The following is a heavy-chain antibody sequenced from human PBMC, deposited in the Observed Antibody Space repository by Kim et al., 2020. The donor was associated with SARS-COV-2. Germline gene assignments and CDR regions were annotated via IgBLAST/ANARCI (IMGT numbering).Heavy chain of an antibody. CDR1: GYNFADYY. V-gene: IGHV1-2*06. CDR3: ARDRGQYNYYNPDGRLRPQYKYYYTDV. Sequence: ASVKVSCKASGYNFADYYIHWVRQAPGQGLEWMGRINPGNGATNYAQKFLGRVTMTRDTSISAALLEVTRLTSDDTAVYFCARDRGQYNYYNPDGRLRPQYKYYYTDVWGKGTTVTVSS. J-gene: IGHJ6*03. D-gene: IGHD3-10*01. CDR2: INPGNGAT.